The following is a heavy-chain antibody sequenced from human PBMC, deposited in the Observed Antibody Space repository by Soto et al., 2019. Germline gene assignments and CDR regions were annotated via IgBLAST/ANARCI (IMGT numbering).Heavy chain of an antibody. J-gene: IGHJ4*02. CDR1: GGSFSGYY. D-gene: IGHD5-12*01. Sequence: SETLSLTCAVYGGSFSGYYWSWIRQPPGKGLEWIGEINHSGSTNYNPSLKSRVTISVDTSKNQFSLKLSSVTAADTAVYYCARVAPGGYGFDYWGQGTLVTVSS. V-gene: IGHV4-34*01. CDR3: ARVAPGGYGFDY. CDR2: INHSGST.